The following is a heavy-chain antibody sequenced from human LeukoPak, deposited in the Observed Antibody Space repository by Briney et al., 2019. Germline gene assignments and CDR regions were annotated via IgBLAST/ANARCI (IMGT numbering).Heavy chain of an antibody. Sequence: GGCLRLSCAASGFTFSDYYMSWIRQAPGKGLEWVSYISSSGSTIYYADSVKGRFTISRDNAKNSLYLQMNSLRAEDTAVYYCAREPPHYYYGMDVWGQGTTVTVSS. CDR1: GFTFSDYY. CDR2: ISSSGSTI. J-gene: IGHJ6*02. CDR3: AREPPHYYYGMDV. V-gene: IGHV3-11*01.